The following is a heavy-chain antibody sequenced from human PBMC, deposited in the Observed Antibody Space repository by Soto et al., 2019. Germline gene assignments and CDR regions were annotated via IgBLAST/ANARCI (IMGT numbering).Heavy chain of an antibody. J-gene: IGHJ4*02. D-gene: IGHD6-6*01. Sequence: GASVKGSCKGSGYTFTRYYMPWGRQAPGQGLEWMGWINPNSGGTNYAQKFQGWVTMTRDTSISTAYMELSRLRSDDTAVYYCAREIKRAARQGPFDYWGQGTLVTVSS. CDR1: GYTFTRYY. CDR2: INPNSGGT. CDR3: AREIKRAARQGPFDY. V-gene: IGHV1-2*04.